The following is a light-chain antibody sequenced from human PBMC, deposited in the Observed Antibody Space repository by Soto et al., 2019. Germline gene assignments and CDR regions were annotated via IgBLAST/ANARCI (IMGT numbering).Light chain of an antibody. V-gene: IGKV3-15*01. J-gene: IGKJ1*01. Sequence: EILMTQSPATLSVSPGERATLACRASQSVRNKLAWYQQKPGQAPRLLISGISTRATGISARFSGSGSGTEFFLTISSLQSEDFAVYYCQQYNDWPGTFGQGTRVEI. CDR1: QSVRNK. CDR2: GIS. CDR3: QQYNDWPGT.